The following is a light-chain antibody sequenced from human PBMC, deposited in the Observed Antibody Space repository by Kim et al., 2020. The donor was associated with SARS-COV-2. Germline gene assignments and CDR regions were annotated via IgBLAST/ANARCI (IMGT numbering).Light chain of an antibody. CDR1: QDINNF. CDR3: HQYQSLPLT. J-gene: IGKJ4*01. CDR2: DAS. Sequence: ASVGDRVTITCQASQDINNFLNWYHQKPGKAPKLLIYDASTLETGVPSRFSGSGSGTDFTFTITSLQPEDVATYYCHQYQSLPLTFGGGTKVDIK. V-gene: IGKV1-33*01.